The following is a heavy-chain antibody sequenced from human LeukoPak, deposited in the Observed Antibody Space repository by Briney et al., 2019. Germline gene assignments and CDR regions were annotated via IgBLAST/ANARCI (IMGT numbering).Heavy chain of an antibody. CDR2: IYTSGST. CDR3: ARGLNDSWTGENY. V-gene: IGHV4-61*02. CDR1: GGSISSGSYY. Sequence: SQTLSLTCTVSGGSISSGSYYWSWIRQPAGKGLEWIGRIYTSGSTNYNPSLKSRVTISLDTSKSQFSLKVRYVTAADTAVYYCARGLNDSWTGENYWGQGTLVTVSS. D-gene: IGHD3-3*01. J-gene: IGHJ4*02.